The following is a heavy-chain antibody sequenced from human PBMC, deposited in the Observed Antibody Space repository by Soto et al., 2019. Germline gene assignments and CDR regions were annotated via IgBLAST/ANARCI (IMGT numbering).Heavy chain of an antibody. CDR2: ITWNSRVL. J-gene: IGHJ4*02. V-gene: IGHV3-9*01. D-gene: IGHD3-3*01. Sequence: PGGSLRLSCVGTGLNFDDFAMHWVRQAPGKGLEWVSGITWNSRVLAYADSVKGRFTISRDNARNSLYLQMDSLRDEDTALYYCAKGRYDFWSPYYFDSWGQGNQVTVSS. CDR1: GLNFDDFA. CDR3: AKGRYDFWSPYYFDS.